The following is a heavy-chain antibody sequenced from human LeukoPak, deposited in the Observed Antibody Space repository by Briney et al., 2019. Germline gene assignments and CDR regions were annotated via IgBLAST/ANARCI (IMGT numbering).Heavy chain of an antibody. CDR3: AKDFVPAAIGPFDP. Sequence: GGSLRLSCAASGFTFSSYGMHWVRQAPGKGLEWVAFIRYDGSNKYYADSVKGRFTISRDNSKNTLYLQMNSLRAEDTAVYYCAKDFVPAAIGPFDPWGQGTLVTVSS. CDR2: IRYDGSNK. J-gene: IGHJ5*02. CDR1: GFTFSSYG. V-gene: IGHV3-30*02. D-gene: IGHD2-2*01.